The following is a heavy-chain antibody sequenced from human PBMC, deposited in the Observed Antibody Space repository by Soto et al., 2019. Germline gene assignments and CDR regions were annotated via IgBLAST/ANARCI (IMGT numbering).Heavy chain of an antibody. Sequence: QVTLKESGPVLVKPTETLTLRCTVSGLSITDSEMGVSWIRQPPGKALEWLAHIDSSGEKSYRTFLKNRLTISKDTSKSQIVLIMTNMDPADTATYYCARRHLAVAVSPWFDPWGQGILVTVSS. CDR1: GLSITDSEMG. CDR3: ARRHLAVAVSPWFDP. V-gene: IGHV2-26*01. D-gene: IGHD3-16*01. J-gene: IGHJ5*02. CDR2: IDSSGEK.